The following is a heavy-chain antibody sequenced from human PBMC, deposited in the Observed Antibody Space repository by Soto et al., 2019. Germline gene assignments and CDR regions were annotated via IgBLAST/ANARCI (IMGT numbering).Heavy chain of an antibody. CDR3: ARDSSSSGGVDY. CDR1: GGSFSGYY. D-gene: IGHD6-6*01. CDR2: INHSGST. Sequence: LSLTCAVYGGSFSGYYWSWIRQPPGKGLEWIGEINHSGSTNYNPSLKSRVTISVDTSKNQFSLKLSSVTAADTAVYYCARDSSSSGGVDYWGQGTLVTVSS. V-gene: IGHV4-34*01. J-gene: IGHJ4*02.